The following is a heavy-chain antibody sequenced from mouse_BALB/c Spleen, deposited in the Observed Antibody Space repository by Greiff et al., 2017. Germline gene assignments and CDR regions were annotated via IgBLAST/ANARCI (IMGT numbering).Heavy chain of an antibody. CDR3: ARDNYGNVYYAMDY. CDR2: IWAGGST. D-gene: IGHD2-1*01. CDR1: GFSLTSYG. Sequence: QVQLKQSGPGLVAPSQSLSITCTVSGFSLTSYGVHWVRQPPGKGLEWLGVIWAGGSTNYNSALMSRLSISKDNSKSQVFLKMNSLQTDDTAMYYCARDNYGNVYYAMDYWGQGTTLTVSS. J-gene: IGHJ4*01. V-gene: IGHV2-9*02.